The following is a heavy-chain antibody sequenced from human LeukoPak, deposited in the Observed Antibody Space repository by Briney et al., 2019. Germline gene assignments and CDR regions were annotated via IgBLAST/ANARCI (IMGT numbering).Heavy chain of an antibody. CDR3: ARDPVLFDY. D-gene: IGHD6-6*01. Sequence: PGGSLRLSCAASGFTFSSYAMHWVRQAPGKGLEWVAVISYDGSNKYYADSVKGRFTISRDNSKNTLYLQMNSLRAEDTAVYYCARDPVLFDYWGQGTLVTVSS. CDR2: ISYDGSNK. V-gene: IGHV3-30-3*01. J-gene: IGHJ4*02. CDR1: GFTFSSYA.